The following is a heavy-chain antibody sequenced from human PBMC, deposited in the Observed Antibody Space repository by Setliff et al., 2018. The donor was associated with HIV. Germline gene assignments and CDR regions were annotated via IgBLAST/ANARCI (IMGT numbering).Heavy chain of an antibody. CDR3: SADVPEVSSPIDY. CDR2: DGGTT. Sequence: GGSLRLSCAASGFTFSSYDMHWVRQATGKGDGGTTDFVAPVKGRFSISRDDSKNTLYLQMDSLRTEDTAVYYCSADVPEVSSPIDYWGQGTLVTVSS. V-gene: IGHV3-15*01. D-gene: IGHD2-8*01. CDR1: GFTFSSYD. J-gene: IGHJ4*02.